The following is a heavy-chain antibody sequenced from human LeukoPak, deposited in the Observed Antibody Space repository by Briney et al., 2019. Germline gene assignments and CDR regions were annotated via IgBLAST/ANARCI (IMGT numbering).Heavy chain of an antibody. CDR3: ARVRELGYCSSTSCPRSDMDV. D-gene: IGHD2-2*01. V-gene: IGHV3-23*01. J-gene: IGHJ6*04. CDR1: GFTFSTYA. CDR2: ISGSGANT. Sequence: GGSLRLSCTASGFTFSTYAMSWVRQAPGKGLEWISTISGSGANTYYADSVKGRFTISRDNSKNTLYLQMNSLRAEDTAVYYCARVRELGYCSSTSCPRSDMDVWGEGTTVTVSS.